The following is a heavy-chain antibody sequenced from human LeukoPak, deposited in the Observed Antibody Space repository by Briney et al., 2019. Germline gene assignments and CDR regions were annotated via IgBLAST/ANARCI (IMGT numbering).Heavy chain of an antibody. J-gene: IGHJ4*02. CDR1: ADSIKDYY. Sequence: PSATLSLTCAVSADSIKDYYWSWVRQPPGKGLEWIGYIYFHGTTTYNPSLRGRGTISLDTSNNSFSLILTSVTPSDTAAYYCARAKDSRSRIFDSWGQGTLVTVSS. CDR3: ARAKDSRSRIFDS. CDR2: IYFHGTT. D-gene: IGHD3-16*02. V-gene: IGHV4-59*01.